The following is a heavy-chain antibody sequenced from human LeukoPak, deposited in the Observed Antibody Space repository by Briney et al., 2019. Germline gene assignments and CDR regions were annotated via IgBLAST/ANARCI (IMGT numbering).Heavy chain of an antibody. Sequence: GGSLRLSCAASGFAFSNYGMQWVRQAPGKGLEWVAVVWYDGSKKYYADSVKGRFTISRDDSKNTVYLQMNSLRVEDTAIYYCARDYCSTTTCLDYWGQGTLVTVSS. CDR1: GFAFSNYG. CDR2: VWYDGSKK. V-gene: IGHV3-33*01. D-gene: IGHD2-2*01. CDR3: ARDYCSTTTCLDY. J-gene: IGHJ4*02.